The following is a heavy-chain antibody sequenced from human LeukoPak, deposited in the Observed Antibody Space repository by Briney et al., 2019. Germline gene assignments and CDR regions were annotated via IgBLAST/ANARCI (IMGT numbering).Heavy chain of an antibody. D-gene: IGHD2/OR15-2a*01. V-gene: IGHV4-4*07. CDR3: ARDFSSKNWFDT. Sequence: PSQTHSPTRPLYARSITTPSSSSIRQPAGGGLEWIGRFYSSGSTDYNPSLKSRVTMSVDTSKNQVSLKLSSVTAADTAIYYCARDFSSKNWFDTWGQGTLVTVSS. CDR2: FYSSGST. CDR1: ARSITTPS. J-gene: IGHJ5*02.